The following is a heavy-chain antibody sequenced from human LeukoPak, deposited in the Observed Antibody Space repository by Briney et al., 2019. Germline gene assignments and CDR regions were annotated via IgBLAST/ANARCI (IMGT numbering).Heavy chain of an antibody. V-gene: IGHV3-48*03. Sequence: GGSLRLSCAASGFVFSNYEMNWVRQAPGRGLEWVSYISSSGSTIFYADSVKGRFTISRDNSKNTLYLQMNSLRVEDSAVYYCAEGGACDIWGQGTMVTVSS. CDR1: GFVFSNYE. CDR2: ISSSGSTI. J-gene: IGHJ3*02. CDR3: AEGGACDI. D-gene: IGHD2-15*01.